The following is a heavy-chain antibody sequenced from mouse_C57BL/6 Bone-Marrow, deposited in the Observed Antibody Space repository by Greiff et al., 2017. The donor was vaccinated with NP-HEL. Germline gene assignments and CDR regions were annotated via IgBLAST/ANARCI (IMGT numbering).Heavy chain of an antibody. D-gene: IGHD2-1*01. CDR3: ARMGYGNYRAWFAY. J-gene: IGHJ3*01. V-gene: IGHV1-18*01. Sequence: VQLQQSGPELVKPGASVKIPCKASGYTFTDYNMDWVKQSHGKSLEWIGDINPNNGGTIYNQKFKGKATLTVDKSSSTAYMDLRSLTSEDAAVYYCARMGYGNYRAWFAYWGQGTLVTVSA. CDR2: INPNNGGT. CDR1: GYTFTDYN.